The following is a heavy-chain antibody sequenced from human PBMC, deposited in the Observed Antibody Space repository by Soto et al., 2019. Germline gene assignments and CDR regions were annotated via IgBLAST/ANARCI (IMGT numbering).Heavy chain of an antibody. CDR3: ARDTLFYYDFWSGYYGNYYYYYGMDV. Sequence: AASVKVSCKASGYTFTSYGISWVRQAPGQGLEWMGWISAYNGNTNYAQKLQGRVTMTTDTSTSTAYMELRSLRSDDTAVYYCARDTLFYYDFWSGYYGNYYYYYGMDVWGQGTTVTVSS. CDR1: GYTFTSYG. J-gene: IGHJ6*02. CDR2: ISAYNGNT. D-gene: IGHD3-3*01. V-gene: IGHV1-18*01.